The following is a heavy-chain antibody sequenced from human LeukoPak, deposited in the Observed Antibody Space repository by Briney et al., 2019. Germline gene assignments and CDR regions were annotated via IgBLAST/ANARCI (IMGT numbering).Heavy chain of an antibody. J-gene: IGHJ4*02. Sequence: GGSLRLSCAASGFSFSSYNMNWVRQAPGKGLEWVSYISADTNTIYYADSVKGRFTISRDNSKNSLYLQMNSLRAEDTALYYCAKAGHLYSSSWSYFDYWGQGTLVTVSS. V-gene: IGHV3-48*04. CDR3: AKAGHLYSSSWSYFDY. CDR1: GFSFSSYN. D-gene: IGHD6-13*01. CDR2: ISADTNTI.